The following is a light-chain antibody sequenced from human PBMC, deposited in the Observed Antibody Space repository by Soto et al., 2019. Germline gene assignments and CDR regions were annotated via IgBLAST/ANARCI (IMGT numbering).Light chain of an antibody. Sequence: EIVLTQSPGTLSLSPGERATLSCRASQSVSSTYLGWYQQKPGQAPRLLIYGASNRATGIPDRFSGSGSGTDFTLTISRLEPEDFAVYYCQQYGGSPFTFGPGTKVDIK. CDR2: GAS. J-gene: IGKJ3*01. CDR1: QSVSSTY. V-gene: IGKV3-20*01. CDR3: QQYGGSPFT.